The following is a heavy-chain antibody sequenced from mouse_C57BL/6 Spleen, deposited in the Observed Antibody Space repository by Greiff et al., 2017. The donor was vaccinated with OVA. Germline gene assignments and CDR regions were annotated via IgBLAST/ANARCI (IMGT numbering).Heavy chain of an antibody. Sequence: QVQLQQSGAELVKPGASVKISCKASGYAFSSYWMNWVKQRPGKGLEWIGQIYPGDGDTNYNGKFKGKATLTADKSSSTAYMQLSSLTSEDSAVYFCARSGTTVVATDYYAMDDWGQGTSVTVSS. CDR2: IYPGDGDT. V-gene: IGHV1-80*01. J-gene: IGHJ4*01. CDR3: ARSGTTVVATDYYAMDD. D-gene: IGHD1-1*01. CDR1: GYAFSSYW.